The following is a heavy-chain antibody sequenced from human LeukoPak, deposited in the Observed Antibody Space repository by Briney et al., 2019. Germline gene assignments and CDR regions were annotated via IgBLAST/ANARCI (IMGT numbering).Heavy chain of an antibody. D-gene: IGHD6-13*01. CDR2: INPNSGGT. Sequence: ASVKVSCKASGYTFTGHYMHWVRQAPGQGLEWMGWINPNSGGTNYAQKFQGRVTMTRDTSISTAYMELSRLRSDDTAVYYCARVSSSSRYGMDVWGQGTTVTVSS. CDR1: GYTFTGHY. J-gene: IGHJ6*02. CDR3: ARVSSSSRYGMDV. V-gene: IGHV1-2*02.